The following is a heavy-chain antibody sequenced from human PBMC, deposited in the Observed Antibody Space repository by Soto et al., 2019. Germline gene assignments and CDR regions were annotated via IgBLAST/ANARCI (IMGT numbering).Heavy chain of an antibody. V-gene: IGHV3-64D*06. CDR3: VKEGYYYDSSGYYYGWFDP. D-gene: IGHD3-22*01. CDR2: ISSNGGST. CDR1: GFTFSSYA. Sequence: GGSLRLSCSASGFTFSSYAMHWVRQAPGKGLEYVSAISSNGGSTYYADSVKGRFTISRDNSKNTLYLQMSSLRAEDTAVYYCVKEGYYYDSSGYYYGWFDPWGQGTLVTVSS. J-gene: IGHJ5*02.